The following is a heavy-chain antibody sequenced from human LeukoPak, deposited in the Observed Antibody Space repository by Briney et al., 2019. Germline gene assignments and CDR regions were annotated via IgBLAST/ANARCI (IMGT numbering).Heavy chain of an antibody. Sequence: GASVKVSCKASGYTFTSYFMHWMRQAPGQGPEWMGIINPRGGSTEYSHKFQGRLTMTSDTSTSTVYMELNSLRSDDTAVYFCARVGVTAATADYWGQGTLVTVSP. J-gene: IGHJ4*02. CDR1: GYTFTSYF. CDR3: ARVGVTAATADY. V-gene: IGHV1-46*01. D-gene: IGHD6-25*01. CDR2: INPRGGST.